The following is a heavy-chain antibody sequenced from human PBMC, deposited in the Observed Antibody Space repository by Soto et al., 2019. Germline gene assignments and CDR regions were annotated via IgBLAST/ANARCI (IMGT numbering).Heavy chain of an antibody. D-gene: IGHD3-22*01. J-gene: IGHJ5*02. CDR3: ARYYFDSSGYSNWFDP. V-gene: IGHV4-31*11. CDR2: IHYSGRT. CDR1: GGSITSGAYY. Sequence: ASETLSLTCAVSGGSITSGAYYWTWIRQHPGKGLEWIAYIHYSGRTYYNPSLKSRVTISVDTSNNQFSLKLCSVTAADTVVYYCARYYFDSSGYSNWFDPWGQGTLVTVSS.